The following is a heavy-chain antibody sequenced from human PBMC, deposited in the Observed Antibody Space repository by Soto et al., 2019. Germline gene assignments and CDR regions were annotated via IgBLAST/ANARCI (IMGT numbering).Heavy chain of an antibody. D-gene: IGHD3-22*01. J-gene: IGHJ4*02. V-gene: IGHV3-30*18. CDR3: AKDNYDSSGYYYVTDY. Sequence: GGSLRLSCADSGFTFSSYGMHWVRQAPGKGLEWVAVISYDGSNKYYADSVKGRFTISRDNSKNTLYLQMNSLRAEDTAVYYCAKDNYDSSGYYYVTDYWGQGTLVTVS. CDR1: GFTFSSYG. CDR2: ISYDGSNK.